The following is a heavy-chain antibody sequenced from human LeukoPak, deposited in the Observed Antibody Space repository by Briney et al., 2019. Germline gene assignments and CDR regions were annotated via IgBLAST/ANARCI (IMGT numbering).Heavy chain of an antibody. V-gene: IGHV3-74*01. CDR1: GFSFNNYW. CDR2: INSDGSST. D-gene: IGHD5-18*01. CDR3: ARDVGYSYDDFDY. J-gene: IGHJ4*02. Sequence: TGGSLRLSCAASGFSFNNYWMHWVRHAPGKGLMWVSRINSDGSSTSYADSVKGRFTISRDNAKSTLYLQMSSLRAEDTAVYYCARDVGYSYDDFDYWGQGTLVTVSS.